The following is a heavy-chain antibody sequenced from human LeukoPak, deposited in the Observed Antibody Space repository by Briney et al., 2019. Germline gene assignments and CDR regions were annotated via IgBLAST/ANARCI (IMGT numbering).Heavy chain of an antibody. Sequence: NASQTLSLTCTVSGGSISGGGYYWSWIRQHPGKGLEWIGYIYYSGSTYYNPSLKSRVTISVDTSKNQFSLKLSSVTAADTAVYYCARGAAAANQGVIVDYWGQGTLVTVSS. J-gene: IGHJ4*02. CDR2: IYYSGST. CDR1: GGSISGGGYY. D-gene: IGHD6-13*01. CDR3: ARGAAAANQGVIVDY. V-gene: IGHV4-31*03.